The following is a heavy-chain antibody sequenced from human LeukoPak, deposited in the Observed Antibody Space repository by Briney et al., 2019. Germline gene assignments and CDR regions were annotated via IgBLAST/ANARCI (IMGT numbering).Heavy chain of an antibody. Sequence: GGSLRLSCTASGFTFGDYAMSWVGQAPGKGLEWVGFIRSKAYGGTTEYAASVKGRFTISRDDSKSIAYLQMNSLRAEDTAVYYCARPRRDGYNYDLDLWGQGILVTVSS. D-gene: IGHD5-24*01. CDR1: GFTFGDYA. V-gene: IGHV3-49*04. J-gene: IGHJ5*02. CDR2: IRSKAYGGTT. CDR3: ARPRRDGYNYDLDL.